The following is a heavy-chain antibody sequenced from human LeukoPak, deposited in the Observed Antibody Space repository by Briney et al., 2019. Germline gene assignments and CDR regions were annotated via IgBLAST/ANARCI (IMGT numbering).Heavy chain of an antibody. CDR3: ARTGRIVGATRYYYFMDV. CDR2: IIPIFGTA. CDR1: GDTFNIYA. D-gene: IGHD1-26*01. V-gene: IGHV1-69*06. J-gene: IGHJ6*03. Sequence: SVTLSYNASGDTFNIYAISWVRQAPGQGLEWMGGIIPIFGTANYAQKFQGRVTITADKSTSTAYMELSSLRSEDTAVYYCARTGRIVGATRYYYFMDVWGKGTTVTVSS.